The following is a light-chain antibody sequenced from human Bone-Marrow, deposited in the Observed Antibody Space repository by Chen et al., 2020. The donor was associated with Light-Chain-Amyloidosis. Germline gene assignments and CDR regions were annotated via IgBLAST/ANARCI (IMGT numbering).Light chain of an antibody. CDR2: EVT. Sequence: QSALTQPASVSGSPGQSITISCTGTSSDVGGDNHVSWYQQHPDKAPKLMIYEVTNRPSGVTDRFSGARSVTTASLTISGLQTAAEADYFCSSYTMTNTLVFGSGTRVTVL. V-gene: IGLV2-14*01. CDR1: SSDVGGDNH. CDR3: SSYTMTNTLV. J-gene: IGLJ1*01.